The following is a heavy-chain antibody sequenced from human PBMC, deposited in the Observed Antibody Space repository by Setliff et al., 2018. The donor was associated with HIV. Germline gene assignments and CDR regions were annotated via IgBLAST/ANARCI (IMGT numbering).Heavy chain of an antibody. CDR3: ARQGYYYRGDFYHNEGSDY. V-gene: IGHV4-34*01. CDR2: INHSGST. J-gene: IGHJ4*02. CDR1: GGSFSGYY. D-gene: IGHD3-22*01. Sequence: SETLSLTCAVYGGSFSGYYWSWIRQPPGKGLEWIGEINHSGSTNYNPSLKSRVTISVDTSKNQFSLSLTSVTAADTAFYYCARQGYYYRGDFYHNEGSDYWGQGTLVTVSS.